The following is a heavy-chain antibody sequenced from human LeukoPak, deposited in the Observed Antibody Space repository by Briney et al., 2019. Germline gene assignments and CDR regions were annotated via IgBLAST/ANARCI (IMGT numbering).Heavy chain of an antibody. Sequence: GRSLRLSCAASGFTFISSDMNWVRQAPGKGLEWVAVISYDGSNKYYADSVKGRFTISRDNSKNTLYLQMNSLRAEDTAVYYCASSSSWYYFDYWGQGTLVTVSS. CDR2: ISYDGSNK. J-gene: IGHJ4*02. V-gene: IGHV3-30-3*01. D-gene: IGHD6-13*01. CDR3: ASSSSWYYFDY. CDR1: GFTFISSD.